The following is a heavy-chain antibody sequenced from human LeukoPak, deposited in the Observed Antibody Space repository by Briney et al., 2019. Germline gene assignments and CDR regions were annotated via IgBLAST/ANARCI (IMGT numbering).Heavy chain of an antibody. CDR3: ARELYGDYNAFDI. Sequence: GGSLRLSCAASGFTVSSNCMSWVRQAPGKGLEWVSVIYSGGSTYYADSVKGRFTISRDNSKNTLYLQMNSLRAEDTAVYYCARELYGDYNAFDIWGQGTMVTVSS. CDR2: IYSGGST. D-gene: IGHD4-17*01. J-gene: IGHJ3*02. CDR1: GFTVSSNC. V-gene: IGHV3-53*01.